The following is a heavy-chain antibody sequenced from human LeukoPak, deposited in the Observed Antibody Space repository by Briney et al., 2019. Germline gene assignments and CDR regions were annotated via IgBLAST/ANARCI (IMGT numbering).Heavy chain of an antibody. CDR3: VRDGDTSGYTN. CDR2: IKQDGSEK. J-gene: IGHJ4*02. CDR1: GFTFSSYW. V-gene: IGHV3-7*01. D-gene: IGHD3-22*01. Sequence: GGSLRLSCAASGFTFSSYWMHWVRQAPGKGLEWVANIKQDGSEKYYVDSVKGRFTTSRDNAKNSLYLQMNSLRAEDTAVYSCVRDGDTSGYTNWGQGTLVTVSS.